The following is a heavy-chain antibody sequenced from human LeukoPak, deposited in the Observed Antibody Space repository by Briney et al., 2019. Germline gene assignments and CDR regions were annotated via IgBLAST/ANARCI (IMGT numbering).Heavy chain of an antibody. V-gene: IGHV1-8*01. Sequence: GASVKVSCKASGYTFTNYDINWVRQATGQGLEWMGWMNPNSANTGYAQKFQGRVTMTRKTSISTAYMEMSSLRSEDTAVYYCARVNCSSTSCRSKFLDYWGQGTLVTVSS. D-gene: IGHD2-2*01. J-gene: IGHJ4*02. CDR1: GYTFTNYD. CDR2: MNPNSANT. CDR3: ARVNCSSTSCRSKFLDY.